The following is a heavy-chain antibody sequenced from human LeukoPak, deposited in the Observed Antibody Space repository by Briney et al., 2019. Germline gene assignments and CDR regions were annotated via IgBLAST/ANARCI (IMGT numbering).Heavy chain of an antibody. D-gene: IGHD3-10*01. J-gene: IGHJ5*02. V-gene: IGHV3-23*01. CDR3: AKDLSAMVRGVPYNWFDP. CDR2: ISGSGGRT. Sequence: GGSLRLSCAASGFTLSSYAMRWVRQAPGKGLEWVSAISGSGGRTYYADSVKGRFTISRDNSKNTLYLQMNSLRAEDTAVYYCAKDLSAMVRGVPYNWFDPWGQGTLVTVSS. CDR1: GFTLSSYA.